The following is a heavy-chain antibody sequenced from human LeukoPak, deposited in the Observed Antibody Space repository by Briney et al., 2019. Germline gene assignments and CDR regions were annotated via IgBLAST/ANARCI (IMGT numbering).Heavy chain of an antibody. Sequence: SDTLSLTCTVSGGSISSYYWSWIRQPAGKGLEWIGRIYTSGSTNYNPSLKSRVTMSVDTSKNQFSLKLSSVTAADTAVYYCARIAAAGTGLLAYFDYWGQGTLVTVSS. V-gene: IGHV4-4*07. CDR1: GGSISSYY. J-gene: IGHJ4*02. CDR2: IYTSGST. CDR3: ARIAAAGTGLLAYFDY. D-gene: IGHD6-13*01.